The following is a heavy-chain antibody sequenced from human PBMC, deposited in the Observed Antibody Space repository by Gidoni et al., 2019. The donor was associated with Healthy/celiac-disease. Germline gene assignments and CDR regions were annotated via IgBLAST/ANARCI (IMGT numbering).Heavy chain of an antibody. CDR1: GSTFTAYY. D-gene: IGHD1-26*01. CDR3: ATSLKGYSGSYWGKNWFDP. CDR2: VDPEDGET. Sequence: EVQLVQSGAEVKKPGATVKISCKVSGSTFTAYYMHWVQQAPGKGLEWMGLVDPEDGETIYAEKFQGRVTITADTSTDTAYMELSSLRSEDTAVYYCATSLKGYSGSYWGKNWFDPWGQGTLVTVSS. J-gene: IGHJ5*02. V-gene: IGHV1-69-2*01.